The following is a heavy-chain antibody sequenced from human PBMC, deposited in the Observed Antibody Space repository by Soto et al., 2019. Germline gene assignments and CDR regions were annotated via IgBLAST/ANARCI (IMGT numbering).Heavy chain of an antibody. CDR3: ARDGGTYFDY. V-gene: IGHV3-74*01. D-gene: IGHD3-16*01. J-gene: IGHJ4*02. CDR1: GFTFSTYW. Sequence: PGGSLRLSCEASGFTFSTYWMHWVRQAPGKGLVWVSRLDNDGTNTRYADSVKGRFTVSRDNGKNTVYLQMDSLRAEDTAVYYCARDGGTYFDYWGQGTLVTVSS. CDR2: LDNDGTNT.